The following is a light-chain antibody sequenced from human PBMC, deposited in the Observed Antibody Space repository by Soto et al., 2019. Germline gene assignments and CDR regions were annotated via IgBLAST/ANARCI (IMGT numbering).Light chain of an antibody. CDR3: QQYWT. Sequence: DIQMTQSPSTLSASVGDRVTITCRASQSISSWLAWYQQKPGKAPKLLIYKASSLESGVPSRFSGSGSGTEFTLTISSLQPDDFATYYCQQYWTFGQGDQGGYQT. V-gene: IGKV1-5*03. CDR1: QSISSW. J-gene: IGKJ1*01. CDR2: KAS.